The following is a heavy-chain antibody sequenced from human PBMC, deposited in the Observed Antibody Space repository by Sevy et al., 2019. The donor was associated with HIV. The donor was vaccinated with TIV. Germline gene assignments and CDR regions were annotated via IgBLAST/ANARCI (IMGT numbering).Heavy chain of an antibody. V-gene: IGHV4-59*01. CDR1: GDSISGYY. D-gene: IGHD3-3*02. CDR3: ARTFQEYYYGVDV. CDR2: IYYSGRT. J-gene: IGHJ6*02. Sequence: SETLSLTCTVSGDSISGYYWSWIRQPPGKGLEWIGYIYYSGRTDYSPSLKSRVTISEDTSKNQFSLKLSSVTAADTAMYDCARTFQEYYYGVDVWGQGTTVTVSS.